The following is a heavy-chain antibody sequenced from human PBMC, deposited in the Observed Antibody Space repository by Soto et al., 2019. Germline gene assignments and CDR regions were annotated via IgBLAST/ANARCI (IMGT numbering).Heavy chain of an antibody. V-gene: IGHV3-23*01. J-gene: IGHJ5*02. D-gene: IGHD1-7*01. CDR1: GFTFGSYA. Sequence: PGGSLRLSCAASGFTFGSYAMIWVRQAPGKGLEWVSRISNSGGDTYYTDSVRGRFIVSRDNSKNTLYLQMNSLRAEDTAVYYCAGDPRATGYNWNYEVFYWFDPWGQGTLVTVSS. CDR3: AGDPRATGYNWNYEVFYWFDP. CDR2: ISNSGGDT.